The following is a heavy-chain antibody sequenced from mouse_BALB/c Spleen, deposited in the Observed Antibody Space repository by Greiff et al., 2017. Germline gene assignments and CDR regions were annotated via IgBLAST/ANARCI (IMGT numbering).Heavy chain of an antibody. CDR1: GFTFSSYA. J-gene: IGHJ4*01. V-gene: IGHV5-6-5*01. CDR2: ISSGGST. D-gene: IGHD2-14*01. Sequence: EVQLVESGGGLVKPGGSLKLSCAASGFTFSSYAMSWVRQTPEKRLEWVASISSGGSTYYPDSVKGRFTISRDNARNILYLQMSSLRSEDTAMYYCARGGTGGGYAMDYWGQGTSVTVSS. CDR3: ARGGTGGGYAMDY.